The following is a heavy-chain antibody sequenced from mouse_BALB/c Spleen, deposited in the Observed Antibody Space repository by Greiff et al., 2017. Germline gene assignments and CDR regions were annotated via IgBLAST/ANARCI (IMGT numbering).Heavy chain of an antibody. D-gene: IGHD2-4*01. Sequence: EVMLVESGGGLVKPGGSLKLSCAASGFTFSSYTMSWVRQTPEKRLEWVATISSGGSYTYYPDSVKGRFTISRDNAKNTLYLQMSSLKSEDTAMYYCTRDRGTTATMITTTGFAYWGQGTLVTVSA. CDR3: TRDRGTTATMITTTGFAY. CDR2: ISSGGSYT. V-gene: IGHV5-6-4*01. J-gene: IGHJ3*01. CDR1: GFTFSSYT.